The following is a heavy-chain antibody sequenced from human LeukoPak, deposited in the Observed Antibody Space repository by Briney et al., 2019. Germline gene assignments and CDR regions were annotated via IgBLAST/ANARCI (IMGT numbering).Heavy chain of an antibody. Sequence: GGSLRLSRAASGFTFSSYWMHWVRQAPGKGLVWVSRINSDGSTTSYADYVMGRFTISRDNAKNTLYLQMNSLRAEDTAVYYCARVIYSGWEGELSDWGQGPLVTVSS. CDR2: INSDGSTT. J-gene: IGHJ4*02. CDR3: ARVIYSGWEGELSD. D-gene: IGHD6-19*01. V-gene: IGHV3-74*01. CDR1: GFTFSSYW.